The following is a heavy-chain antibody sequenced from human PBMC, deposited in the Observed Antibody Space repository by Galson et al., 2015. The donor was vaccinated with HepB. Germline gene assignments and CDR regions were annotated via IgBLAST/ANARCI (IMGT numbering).Heavy chain of an antibody. CDR3: AKRISITFFGPGKNYMDV. CDR1: GFTFSSHA. Sequence: SLRLSCAASGFTFSSHAMSWVRQAPGKGPEWVSGISGSGDTTYYAGSVEGRFTISRDNPKNTLYMQINSLTAEDTAVYYCAKRISITFFGPGKNYMDVWGKGTTVTVSS. J-gene: IGHJ6*03. V-gene: IGHV3-23*01. D-gene: IGHD3-3*01. CDR2: ISGSGDTT.